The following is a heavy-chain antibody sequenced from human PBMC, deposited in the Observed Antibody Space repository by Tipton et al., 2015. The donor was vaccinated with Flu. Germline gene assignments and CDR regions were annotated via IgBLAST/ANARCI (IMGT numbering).Heavy chain of an antibody. V-gene: IGHV4-34*01. CDR1: GGSFSGYN. Sequence: TLSLTCVVSGGSFSGYNGMWIRQRPGKGLEWIGEIDHSETASYTPSLRGRVSMSLDRSKNQLTLKVRSVSAADTAVYYCARSFRVAVIGGLDVWGQGTTVTVPS. CDR2: IDHSETA. J-gene: IGHJ6*02. D-gene: IGHD2-21*01. CDR3: ARSFRVAVIGGLDV.